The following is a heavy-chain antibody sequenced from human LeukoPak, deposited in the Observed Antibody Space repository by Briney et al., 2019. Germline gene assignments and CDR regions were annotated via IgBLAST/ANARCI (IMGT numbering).Heavy chain of an antibody. J-gene: IGHJ4*02. V-gene: IGHV1-8*01. D-gene: IGHD3-10*01. CDR2: MNPNSGNT. CDR1: GFTFTSYD. CDR3: ARGGAYYYGSGSYYAY. Sequence: ASVKVSCKASGFTFTSYDINWVRQATGQGLEWMGWMNPNSGNTGYAQKFQGRVTMTRNTSISTAYMELSSLRSEDTAVYYCARGGAYYYGSGSYYAYWGQGTLVTVSS.